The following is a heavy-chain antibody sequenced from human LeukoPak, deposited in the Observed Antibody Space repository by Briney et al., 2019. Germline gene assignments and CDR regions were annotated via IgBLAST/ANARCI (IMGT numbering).Heavy chain of an antibody. CDR1: GFTFSSYA. CDR3: AKVPALRFLEWLSLRGENYFDY. CDR2: ISGSGGST. Sequence: GGSLRLSCAASGFTFSSYAMSWVRQAPGKGLEWVSAISGSGGSTYYADSVKDRFTISRDNSKNTLYLQMNSLRAEDTAVYYCAKVPALRFLEWLSLRGENYFDYWGQGTLVTVSS. J-gene: IGHJ4*02. D-gene: IGHD3-3*01. V-gene: IGHV3-23*01.